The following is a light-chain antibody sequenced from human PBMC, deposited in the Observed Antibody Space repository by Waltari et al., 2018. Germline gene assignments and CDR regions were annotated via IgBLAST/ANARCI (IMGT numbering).Light chain of an antibody. CDR2: KAS. CDR3: QQYNSYSRT. J-gene: IGKJ1*01. CDR1: HGISSW. V-gene: IGKV1-5*03. Sequence: DIQISHSPSTLSPSVGDKVTITCRASHGISSWLAWYQQKPGKAPKLLIYKASSLESGVPSRFSGSGSGTEFTLTISSLQPDDFATYYCQQYNSYSRTFGQGTKVEIK.